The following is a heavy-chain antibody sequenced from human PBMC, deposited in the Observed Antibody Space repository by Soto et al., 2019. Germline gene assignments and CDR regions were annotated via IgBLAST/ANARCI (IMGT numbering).Heavy chain of an antibody. Sequence: GGSLRLSCEGSGFTFSAYAMNWVRQAPGKGLEWVSYISSSGSTIYYADSVKGRFTISRDNAKNSLYLQMNSLRAEDTAVYYCAREGPPYYDFWSGYWSPEYYYGMDVWGQGTTVTVSS. CDR3: AREGPPYYDFWSGYWSPEYYYGMDV. J-gene: IGHJ6*02. CDR2: ISSSGSTI. V-gene: IGHV3-11*01. D-gene: IGHD3-3*01. CDR1: GFTFSAYA.